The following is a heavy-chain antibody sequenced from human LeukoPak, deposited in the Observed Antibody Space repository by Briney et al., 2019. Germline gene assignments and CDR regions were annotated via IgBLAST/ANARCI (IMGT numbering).Heavy chain of an antibody. J-gene: IGHJ6*02. D-gene: IGHD6-13*01. CDR3: ARVLGQQLVHARPQGPTDYGMDV. Sequence: GGSLRLSCAASGFTFSSYGMHWVRQAPGKGLEWVAVTWYDGSNKYYADSVKGRFTISRDNSKNTLYLQMNSLRAEDTAVYYCARVLGQQLVHARPQGPTDYGMDVWGQGTTVTVSS. V-gene: IGHV3-33*01. CDR2: TWYDGSNK. CDR1: GFTFSSYG.